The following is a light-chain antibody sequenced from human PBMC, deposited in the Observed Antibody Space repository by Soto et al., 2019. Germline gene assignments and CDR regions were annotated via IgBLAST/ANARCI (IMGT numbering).Light chain of an antibody. Sequence: DVVMTQSPLSLPETFGQPASIXXRAXQSLVHSDGIAYFSWFQQRPGRSPRXXIYKVSNRDSGVPARFSGSGAGTDFALKISRVEAEDVGVYYCMQGTHWPITFGQGTRLEIK. CDR3: MQGTHWPIT. CDR1: QSLVHSDGIAY. V-gene: IGKV2-30*02. CDR2: KVS. J-gene: IGKJ5*01.